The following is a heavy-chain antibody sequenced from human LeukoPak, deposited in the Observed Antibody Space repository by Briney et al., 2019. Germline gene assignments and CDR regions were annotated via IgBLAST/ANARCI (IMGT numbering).Heavy chain of an antibody. CDR2: INPNSGGT. V-gene: IGHV1-2*02. D-gene: IGHD6-13*01. CDR1: GYTFTGYY. CDR3: AREGSSWYVHNWFDP. J-gene: IGHJ5*02. Sequence: ASVKVSCKASGYTFTGYYMHWVRQAPGQGLEWMGWINPNSGGTNYAQKFQGRVTMTRDTSISAAYMELSRLRSDDTAVYYCAREGSSWYVHNWFDPWGQGTLVTVSS.